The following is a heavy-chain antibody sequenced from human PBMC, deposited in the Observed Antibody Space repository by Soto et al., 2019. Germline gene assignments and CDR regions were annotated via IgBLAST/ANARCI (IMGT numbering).Heavy chain of an antibody. CDR2: ILHDGSAE. CDR3: ARSRDGYSFYFYYGMDV. V-gene: IGHV3-30*03. Sequence: GGSLRLSCAASGFTLTSYGMHWVRQAPGKGLEWMALILHDGSAEYYADSVKGRFTISRDNSKSTLYLQMNSLRAEDTAVYYCARSRDGYSFYFYYGMDVWGQGTTVTVSS. D-gene: IGHD4-4*01. J-gene: IGHJ6*02. CDR1: GFTLTSYG.